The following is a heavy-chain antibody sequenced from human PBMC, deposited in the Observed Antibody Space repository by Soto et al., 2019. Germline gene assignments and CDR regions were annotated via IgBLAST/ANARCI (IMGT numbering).Heavy chain of an antibody. CDR2: IIPIFGTA. D-gene: IGHD1-7*01. CDR3: AREGRHWNYVQQSYYYYRMDG. CDR1: GGTFSSYA. Sequence: EASVQVSCKASGGTFSSYAISWVRQAPGQGLEWMGGIIPIFGTANYAQKFQGRVTITADKSTSTAYMELSSLRSEDTAVYYCAREGRHWNYVQQSYYYYRMDGWGQGATVTVPS. J-gene: IGHJ6*01. V-gene: IGHV1-69*06.